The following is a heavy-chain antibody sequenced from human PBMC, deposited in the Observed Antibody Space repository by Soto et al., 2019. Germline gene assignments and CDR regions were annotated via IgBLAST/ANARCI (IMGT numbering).Heavy chain of an antibody. Sequence: PSETLSLTCTVSGGSISIGDYYWRWIRQPPGKGLEWIGYIYYSGSTYYNPSLKSRVTISVDTSKNQFSLKLSSVTAADTAVYYCARAFRGITMVRGTTAWFDPWGQGTLVTVSS. J-gene: IGHJ5*02. V-gene: IGHV4-30-4*01. CDR2: IYYSGST. D-gene: IGHD3-10*01. CDR3: ARAFRGITMVRGTTAWFDP. CDR1: GGSISIGDYY.